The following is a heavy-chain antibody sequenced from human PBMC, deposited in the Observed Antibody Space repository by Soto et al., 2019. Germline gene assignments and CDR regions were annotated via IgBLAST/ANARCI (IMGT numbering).Heavy chain of an antibody. J-gene: IGHJ6*02. CDR2: IIPIFGTA. CDR1: GGTVSSYA. Sequence: SVKVSCKASGGTVSSYAISWVRQAPGQGLEWMGGIIPIFGTANYAQKFQGRVTITADESTSTAYMELSSLRSEDTAVYYCARDYPMVRGVITNYGMDVWGQGTTVTVSS. D-gene: IGHD3-10*01. CDR3: ARDYPMVRGVITNYGMDV. V-gene: IGHV1-69*13.